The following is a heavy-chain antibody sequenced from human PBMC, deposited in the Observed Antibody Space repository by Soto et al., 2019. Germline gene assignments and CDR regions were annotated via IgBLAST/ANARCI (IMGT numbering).Heavy chain of an antibody. V-gene: IGHV3-30*03. J-gene: IGHJ4*02. CDR3: ARVATRLQSMEVLEY. CDR1: GFIFRDYL. Sequence: QVQLVESGGGVVQPGTSLRLSCTASGFIFRDYLIHWVRQAPGKGLEWLAVLSFDGTAEYYADSTRGRFTISRDIPKSTTYLVINNVRREDTAMYYGARVATRLQSMEVLEYWGQGTLVTVPS. D-gene: IGHD2-21*02. CDR2: LSFDGTAE.